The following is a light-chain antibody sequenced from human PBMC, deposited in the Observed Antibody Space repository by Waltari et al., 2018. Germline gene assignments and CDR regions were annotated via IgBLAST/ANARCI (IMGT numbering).Light chain of an antibody. Sequence: VVLTQSPATLSVSPGESAIISCRASQSVSSNLAWYQQKPGQAPRLLIYDASTSATSLPAKFSGSGSGTEFTLTINSLQSEDSATYYCQQYNRWPQITFGQGTRLEIK. V-gene: IGKV3-15*01. CDR2: DAS. J-gene: IGKJ5*01. CDR1: QSVSSN. CDR3: QQYNRWPQIT.